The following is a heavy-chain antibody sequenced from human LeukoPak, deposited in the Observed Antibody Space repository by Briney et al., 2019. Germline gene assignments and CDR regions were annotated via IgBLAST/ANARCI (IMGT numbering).Heavy chain of an antibody. CDR2: ICYGGGT. CDR1: GGSISSGGYY. V-gene: IGHV4-31*03. J-gene: IGHJ4*02. CDR3: ARDGLDYGNVVVPAATSY. D-gene: IGHD2-2*01. Sequence: PSETLSLTCTVSGGSISSGGYYWSWIRQHPGKGLEWIGYICYGGGTYYNPSLKSRVTISVDTSKNQFSLKLSSVTAADTAVYYCARDGLDYGNVVVPAATSYWGQGTLVTVSS.